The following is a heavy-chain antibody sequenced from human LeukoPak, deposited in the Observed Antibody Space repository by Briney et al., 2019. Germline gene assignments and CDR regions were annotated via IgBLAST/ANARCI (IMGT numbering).Heavy chain of an antibody. CDR3: AKQAGRGYDSLFDY. D-gene: IGHD5-12*01. CDR1: GFTFSSYA. J-gene: IGHJ4*02. CDR2: TSGSGGST. V-gene: IGHV3-23*01. Sequence: PGGSLRLPCAASGFTFSSYAMSWVRQAPGKGLEWLSATSGSGGSTYYADSVKGRFTISRDNSKNTLYLQMNSLRAEDTAVYYCAKQAGRGYDSLFDYWGQGTLVTVSS.